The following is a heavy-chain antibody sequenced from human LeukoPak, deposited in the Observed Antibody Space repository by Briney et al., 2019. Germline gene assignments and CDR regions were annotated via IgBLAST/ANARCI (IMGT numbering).Heavy chain of an antibody. CDR1: GLTFSSYW. Sequence: GGSLILSCAASGLTFSSYWMTWVRQAPGKGLERVATIKYDGSETYYVDSVRGRFSISRDNAKNSLYLQMNSLRAEDTAVYYCARDSTLSNYWGQGTLVTVSS. J-gene: IGHJ4*02. CDR2: IKYDGSET. D-gene: IGHD3-16*01. CDR3: ARDSTLSNY. V-gene: IGHV3-7*04.